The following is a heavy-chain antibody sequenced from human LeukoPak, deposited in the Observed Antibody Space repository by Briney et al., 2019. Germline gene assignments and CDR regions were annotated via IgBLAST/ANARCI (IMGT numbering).Heavy chain of an antibody. D-gene: IGHD5-18*01. Sequence: TSSETLSLTCTVSGGSISSGGYYWSWIRQHPGKGLEWIGYIYYSGSTYYNPSLKSRVTISVDTSKNQFSLKLSSVTAADTAVYYCAGDTRRGYSYAPGYCWGQGTLVTVSS. CDR3: AGDTRRGYSYAPGYC. CDR1: GGSISSGGYY. CDR2: IYYSGST. V-gene: IGHV4-31*03. J-gene: IGHJ4*02.